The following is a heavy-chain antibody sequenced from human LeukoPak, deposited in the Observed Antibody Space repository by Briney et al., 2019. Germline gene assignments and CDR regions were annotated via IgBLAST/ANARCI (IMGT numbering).Heavy chain of an antibody. CDR1: GGSISSGSYY. J-gene: IGHJ4*02. CDR2: IYTSGST. V-gene: IGHV4-61*02. D-gene: IGHD5-18*01. Sequence: SETLSLTCTVSGGSISSGSYYWSWIRQPAGKGLEWIGRIYTSGSTNYNPSLKSRVTISVDTSKNQFSLQLNSVTPEDTAVYYCARDLGYSYGSYYFDYWGQGTLVTVSS. CDR3: ARDLGYSYGSYYFDY.